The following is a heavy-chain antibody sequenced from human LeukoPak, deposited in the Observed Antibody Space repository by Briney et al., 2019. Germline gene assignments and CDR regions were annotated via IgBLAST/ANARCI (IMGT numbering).Heavy chain of an antibody. Sequence: GASVKLSCKASGYTFTSYDINWVRQANGQGLEWMGWMNPNSGNTGYAQKFQGRVTMTRNTSISTAYMELSSLRSEDTAVYYCARSRSGRPYYFDYWGQGTLVTVSS. CDR3: ARSRSGRPYYFDY. CDR1: GYTFTSYD. V-gene: IGHV1-8*01. J-gene: IGHJ4*02. D-gene: IGHD3-10*01. CDR2: MNPNSGNT.